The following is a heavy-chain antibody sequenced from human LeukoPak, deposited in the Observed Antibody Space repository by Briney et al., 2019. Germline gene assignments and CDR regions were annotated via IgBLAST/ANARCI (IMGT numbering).Heavy chain of an antibody. D-gene: IGHD3-10*01. CDR2: ISYSGSS. J-gene: IGHJ4*02. CDR1: GGSIRSYY. V-gene: IGHV4-59*01. CDR3: AKSDGSGSYFDS. Sequence: SETLSLTCTVSGGSIRSYYWSWIRQPPGKGLEWIGYISYSGSSDYNPSLKSRVTTSIDASKNQFSLKLSPAPAADTAVYYCAKSDGSGSYFDSWGQGTLVTVSS.